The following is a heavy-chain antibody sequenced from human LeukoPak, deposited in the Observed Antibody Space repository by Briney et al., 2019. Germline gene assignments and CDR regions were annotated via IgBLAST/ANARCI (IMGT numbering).Heavy chain of an antibody. Sequence: GGSLRLSCAASGFNFSSYWMHWVRQAPGMGLEWVSVIYSGGSTYYAASVEGRFTISRDNSKNTVYLQMNSLRVEDTAVYYCARAGPIDYWGQGTLVTVSS. CDR3: ARAGPIDY. J-gene: IGHJ4*02. CDR2: IYSGGST. V-gene: IGHV3-53*01. CDR1: GFNFSSYW.